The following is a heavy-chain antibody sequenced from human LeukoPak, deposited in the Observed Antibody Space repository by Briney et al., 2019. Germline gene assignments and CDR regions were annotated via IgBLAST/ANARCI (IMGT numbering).Heavy chain of an antibody. J-gene: IGHJ4*02. V-gene: IGHV4-34*01. Sequence: SETLSLTCAVYGGSFSGYYWSWIRQPPGKGLEWIGEINHSGSTNYNPSLKSRVTISVDTSKNQFSLKLSSVTAADTAVYYCARGKRYYYDSSGYYPYWGQGTLVTVSS. CDR1: GGSFSGYY. D-gene: IGHD3-22*01. CDR2: INHSGST. CDR3: ARGKRYYYDSSGYYPY.